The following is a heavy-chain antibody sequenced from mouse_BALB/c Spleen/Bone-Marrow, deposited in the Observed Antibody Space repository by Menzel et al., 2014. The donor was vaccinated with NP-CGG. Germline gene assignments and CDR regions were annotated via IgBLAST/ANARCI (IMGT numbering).Heavy chain of an antibody. CDR2: NNPSNGRT. J-gene: IGHJ3*01. Sequence: VQLQQSGAELVKPGASVKLSCKASGCTFXSYWIHWVKQRPGQGLEWIGENNPSNGRTNYNEKFKSKATLTVDKSSTTAYMQLSSLTSEDSAVYYCARYDGPAWFAYWGQGTLVTVSA. CDR3: ARYDGPAWFAY. CDR1: GCTFXSYW. D-gene: IGHD2-3*01. V-gene: IGHV1S81*02.